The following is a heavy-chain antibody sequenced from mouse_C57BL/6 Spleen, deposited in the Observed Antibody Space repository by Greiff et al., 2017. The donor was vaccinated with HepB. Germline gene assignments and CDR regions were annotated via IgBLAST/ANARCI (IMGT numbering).Heavy chain of an antibody. CDR3: ARGDYDRYFDV. Sequence: QVQLQQPGAELVKPGASVKLSCKASGYNFTSYWMQWVKQRPGQGLEWIGEIDPSDSYTNYNQKFKGKATLTVDTSSSTAYMQLSSLTSEDSAVYYCARGDYDRYFDVWGTGTTVTVSS. J-gene: IGHJ1*03. CDR1: GYNFTSYW. CDR2: IDPSDSYT. V-gene: IGHV1-50*01. D-gene: IGHD2-4*01.